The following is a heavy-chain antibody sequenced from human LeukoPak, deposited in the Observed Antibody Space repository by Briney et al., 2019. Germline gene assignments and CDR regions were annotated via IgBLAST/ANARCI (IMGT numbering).Heavy chain of an antibody. V-gene: IGHV4-34*01. Sequence: SETLSHTCAVYGGSFSGYYWSWIRQPPGKGLEWIGEINHSGSTNYNPSLKSRVTISVDTSKNQFSLKLSSVTAADTAVYYCARGFDYWGQGTLVTVSS. CDR3: ARGFDY. J-gene: IGHJ4*02. CDR2: INHSGST. CDR1: GGSFSGYY.